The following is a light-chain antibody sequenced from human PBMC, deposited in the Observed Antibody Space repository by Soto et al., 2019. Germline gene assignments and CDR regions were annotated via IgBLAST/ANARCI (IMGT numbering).Light chain of an antibody. CDR1: QSISPY. CDR2: MAS. Sequence: DIQMTQSPSTLSASAGDRVTITCRASQSISPYLAWYQQKPGKAPKLLIYMASSLQSGVPSSFSGSGSGTEFTLTISSLQPDDFATYYCQQSNSYPWTVGQGTQVDIK. V-gene: IGKV1-5*03. CDR3: QQSNSYPWT. J-gene: IGKJ1*01.